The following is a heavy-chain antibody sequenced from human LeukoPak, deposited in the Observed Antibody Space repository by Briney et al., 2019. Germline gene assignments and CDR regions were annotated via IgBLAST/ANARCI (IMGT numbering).Heavy chain of an antibody. J-gene: IGHJ5*02. Sequence: GGSLRLSCAASGFTFSSYWMHWVRQAPGKGLVWVSHINSDGRSTSYADSVKGRFTISRDNAKNTLYLQMNSLRDEDTAVYYCARDPSVAATGWGRWFDHWGLGTLVTVSS. CDR2: INSDGRST. D-gene: IGHD6-13*01. CDR3: ARDPSVAATGWGRWFDH. CDR1: GFTFSSYW. V-gene: IGHV3-74*01.